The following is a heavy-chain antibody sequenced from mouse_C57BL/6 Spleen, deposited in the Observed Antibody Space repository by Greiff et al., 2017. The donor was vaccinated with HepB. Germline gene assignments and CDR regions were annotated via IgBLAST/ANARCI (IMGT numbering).Heavy chain of an antibody. J-gene: IGHJ1*03. D-gene: IGHD1-1*01. V-gene: IGHV1-26*01. CDR3: AREIYYYVYFDV. CDR1: GYTFTDYY. CDR2: INPNNGGT. Sequence: VQLQQSGPELVKPGASVKISCKASGYTFTDYYMNWVKQSHGKSLEWIGDINPNNGGTSYNQKFKGKATLTVDKSSSTAYMELRSLTSEDSAVYYCAREIYYYVYFDVWGTGTTVTVSS.